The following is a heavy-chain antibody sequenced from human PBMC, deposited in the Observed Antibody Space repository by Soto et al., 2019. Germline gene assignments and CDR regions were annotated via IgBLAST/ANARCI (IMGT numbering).Heavy chain of an antibody. CDR3: SGCSGGACHQNYGMDV. CDR1: GFTFSSCT. Sequence: EVHLVESGGGLVKPGGSLRLSCAVSGFTFSSCTMNWVRQAPGKGLEWVSSISPSTSHIYYADSLKGRCTISRDNAKNSLFLQMNSLRAEDTAVYYCSGCSGGACHQNYGMDVWGQWTKVSVSS. D-gene: IGHD2-15*01. CDR2: ISPSTSHI. V-gene: IGHV3-21*01. J-gene: IGHJ6*02.